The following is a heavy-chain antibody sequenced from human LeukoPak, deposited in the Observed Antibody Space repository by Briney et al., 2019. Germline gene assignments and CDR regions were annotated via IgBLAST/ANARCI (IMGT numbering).Heavy chain of an antibody. V-gene: IGHV4-59*11. CDR2: MHYSGST. J-gene: IGHJ4*02. CDR1: GVSISSHY. Sequence: SETLSLTCTVSGVSISSHYWSWIRQPPGKGLEWIGFMHYSGSTNYNPSLKSRVTMSVDTSKNQFSMKLGSVTAADTAVYYCASLYCSSTSCYLDYWGQGTLVTVSS. CDR3: ASLYCSSTSCYLDY. D-gene: IGHD2-2*01.